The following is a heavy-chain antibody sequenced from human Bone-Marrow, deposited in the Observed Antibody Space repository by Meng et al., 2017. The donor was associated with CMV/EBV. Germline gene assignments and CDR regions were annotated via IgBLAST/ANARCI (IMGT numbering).Heavy chain of an antibody. Sequence: ETLSLTCAASGFTFSNAWMSWVRQAPGKGLEWVGRIKSKTDGGTTDYAAPVKGRFTISRDDSKNTLYLQMNSLKTEDTAVYYCTTVVEAHFWSGLYYFDYWGQGTLVTVSS. V-gene: IGHV3-15*01. CDR1: GFTFSNAW. CDR2: IKSKTDGGTT. J-gene: IGHJ4*02. D-gene: IGHD3-3*02. CDR3: TTVVEAHFWSGLYYFDY.